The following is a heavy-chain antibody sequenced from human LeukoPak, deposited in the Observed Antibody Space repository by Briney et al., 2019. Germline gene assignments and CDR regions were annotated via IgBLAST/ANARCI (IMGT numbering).Heavy chain of an antibody. D-gene: IGHD3-10*01. V-gene: IGHV1-18*01. CDR1: SYIFTNFG. CDR2: ISPYNGNT. J-gene: IGHJ3*02. CDR3: ARDYYGSGSYSYGFDI. Sequence: ASVKVSCKASSYIFTNFGIIWVRQAPGQGLEWMGWISPYNGNTDYAQKLQGRVTMTTDTSTSTAYMELRSLRSDDTAVYYCARDYYGSGSYSYGFDIWGQGTMVTVSS.